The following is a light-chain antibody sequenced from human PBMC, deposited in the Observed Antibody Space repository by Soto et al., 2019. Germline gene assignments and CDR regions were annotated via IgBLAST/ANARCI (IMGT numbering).Light chain of an antibody. CDR2: SAY. Sequence: ETGLTQSPGTMSLSTGERATLSCSASLMINSGYAAWYQQKPGQSPSILVFSAYNRATGIPDRFSGSGSVADFTLSIDSLEPEDFAVYYCAQYGSSPPITFGHGTRLEIK. CDR3: AQYGSSPPIT. J-gene: IGKJ5*01. V-gene: IGKV3-20*01. CDR1: LMINSGY.